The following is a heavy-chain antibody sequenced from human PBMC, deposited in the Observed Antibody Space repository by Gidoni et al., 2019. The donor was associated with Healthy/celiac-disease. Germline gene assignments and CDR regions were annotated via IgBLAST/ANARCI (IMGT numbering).Heavy chain of an antibody. CDR2: ISGRGGST. D-gene: IGHD3-10*01. J-gene: IGHJ4*02. Sequence: EVQLVESGGGLVQPGGSLRLSCEASGFTFSSYAMSWVRQAPGKGLGWVSAISGRGGSTYYADSVKGRFTSSRNKSKNTLYLQMNSLRAEDTAVYYCAKELIRYGSWSYQNYWGQGTLVTVSS. V-gene: IGHV3-23*04. CDR1: GFTFSSYA. CDR3: AKELIRYGSWSYQNY.